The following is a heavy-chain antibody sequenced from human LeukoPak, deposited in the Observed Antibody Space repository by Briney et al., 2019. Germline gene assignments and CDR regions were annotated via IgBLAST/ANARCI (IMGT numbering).Heavy chain of an antibody. Sequence: SETLSLTCTVSGGSISSYYWSWIRQPPGKGLEWIGYIYYSGSTNYNPSLKSRVTISVDTSKNQFSLKLSSVTAADTAVYYCARDPSNDYGDNGYWGQGTLVTVSS. CDR2: IYYSGST. V-gene: IGHV4-59*12. D-gene: IGHD4-17*01. CDR3: ARDPSNDYGDNGY. CDR1: GGSISSYY. J-gene: IGHJ4*02.